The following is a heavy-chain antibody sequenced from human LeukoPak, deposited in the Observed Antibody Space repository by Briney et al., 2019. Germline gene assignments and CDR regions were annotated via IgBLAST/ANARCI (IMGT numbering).Heavy chain of an antibody. V-gene: IGHV1-46*01. CDR2: INPSGGST. J-gene: IGHJ2*01. D-gene: IGHD7-27*01. CDR3: ARDGAQTGDRYWYFDL. Sequence: ASVKVSCKASGYTFTGYYMHWVRQAPGQGLEWMGIINPSGGSTSYAQKFQGRVTMTRDTSTSTVYMELSSLRSEDTAVYYCARDGAQTGDRYWYFDLWGRGTLVTVSS. CDR1: GYTFTGYY.